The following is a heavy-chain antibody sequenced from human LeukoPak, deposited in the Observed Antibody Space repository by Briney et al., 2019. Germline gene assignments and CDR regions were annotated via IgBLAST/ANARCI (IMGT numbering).Heavy chain of an antibody. D-gene: IGHD6-13*01. CDR3: AEGAQQQLVHGSIDY. CDR1: GFTFGSYA. Sequence: GGSLRLSCAASGFTFGSYAMHWVRQAPGKGLEWVAVISYDGSNKYYADSVKGRFTISRDNSKNTLYLQMNSLRAEDTAVYYCAEGAQQQLVHGSIDYWGQGTLVTVSS. J-gene: IGHJ4*02. V-gene: IGHV3-30*04. CDR2: ISYDGSNK.